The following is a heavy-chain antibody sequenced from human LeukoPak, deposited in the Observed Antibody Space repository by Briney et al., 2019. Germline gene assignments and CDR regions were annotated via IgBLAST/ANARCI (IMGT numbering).Heavy chain of an antibody. CDR2: MYWNGGIT. D-gene: IGHD3-22*01. Sequence: PGGSLRLSCAASGCTFDDYAMHWVRQAPGRGLEWVAGMYWNGGITGYADSVKGRFAISRENAKNSLYLQMNRLRAEDTAVYYCAKDIAYYYDSGGPLFDNWGERTLVTVSS. J-gene: IGHJ4*02. V-gene: IGHV3-9*01. CDR1: GCTFDDYA. CDR3: AKDIAYYYDSGGPLFDN.